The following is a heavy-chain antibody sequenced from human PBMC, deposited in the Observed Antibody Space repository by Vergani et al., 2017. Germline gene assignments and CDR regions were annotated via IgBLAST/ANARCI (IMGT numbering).Heavy chain of an antibody. J-gene: IGHJ2*01. CDR3: VKDIAASGNDWYFDL. D-gene: IGHD6-13*01. CDR1: GFTFSSYS. Sequence: EVQLVESGGGLVQPGGSLRLSCAASGFTFSSYSMNWVRQAPGKGLEWVSYISSSSTIYYADSVKGRFTISRDNAKNSLYLQMNSLRAEDTALYYCVKDIAASGNDWYFDLWGRGTLVTVSS. V-gene: IGHV3-48*01. CDR2: ISSSSTI.